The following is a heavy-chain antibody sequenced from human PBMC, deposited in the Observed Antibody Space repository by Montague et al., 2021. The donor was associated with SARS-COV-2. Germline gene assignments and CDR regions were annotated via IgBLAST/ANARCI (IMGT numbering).Heavy chain of an antibody. V-gene: IGHV3-30*04. D-gene: IGHD1-26*01. J-gene: IGHJ3*02. Sequence: SLRLSCAASGFTFSNYAMHWVRQAPGKELEWVAVISYDGSNKYYADSVKGRFTISRDNSKNTLYLQMNSLRAEDTAVYYCARTDSGSYSGDFDIWGQGTMVTVSS. CDR2: ISYDGSNK. CDR3: ARTDSGSYSGDFDI. CDR1: GFTFSNYA.